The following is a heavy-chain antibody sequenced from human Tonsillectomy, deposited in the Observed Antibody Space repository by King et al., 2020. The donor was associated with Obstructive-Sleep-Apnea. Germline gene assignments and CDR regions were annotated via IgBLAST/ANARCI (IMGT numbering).Heavy chain of an antibody. Sequence: VQLVESGGGLVRPGGSLRLSCAASRFTFSNYAMNWVRQAPGKGLEWCSGISGCGGSTGYVGYVKGGFTISRDNSKNTLYLQMNSLSDEDTALYYWAKDLSAVVTLIFDFWGQGTLVTVSS. CDR2: ISGCGGST. CDR3: AKDLSAVVTLIFDF. V-gene: IGHV3-23*04. J-gene: IGHJ4*02. CDR1: RFTFSNYA. D-gene: IGHD2-21*02.